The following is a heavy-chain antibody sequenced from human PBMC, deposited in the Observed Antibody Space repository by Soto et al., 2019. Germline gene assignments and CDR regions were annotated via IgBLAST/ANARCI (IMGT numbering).Heavy chain of an antibody. CDR1: AGSFSHYY. Sequence: SETLSLTCAVYAGSFSHYYWNWIRQSPGKGLEWIGKIKHSGSSNYNPSLRSRVSISVDMSKNQFSLRLTSVTAEDTAVYYCARGENSDWQVALEIWGQGTMVTVSS. CDR3: ARGENSDWQVALEI. CDR2: IKHSGSS. J-gene: IGHJ3*02. V-gene: IGHV4-34*01. D-gene: IGHD6-19*01.